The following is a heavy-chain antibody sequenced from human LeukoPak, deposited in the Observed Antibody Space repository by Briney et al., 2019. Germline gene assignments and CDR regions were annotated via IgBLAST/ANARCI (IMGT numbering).Heavy chain of an antibody. CDR2: ISYDGSNK. CDR1: GFTFSIYA. Sequence: GGSLRLSCAASGFTFSIYAMHWVRQAPGKGLEWVAVISYDGSNKDYADSVKGRFTISRDNSKNTLYLQMNSLRAEDTAVYYCARSKGLQNYYYYGMDVWGQGTTVTVSS. V-gene: IGHV3-30*14. CDR3: ARSKGLQNYYYYGMDV. D-gene: IGHD2-15*01. J-gene: IGHJ6*02.